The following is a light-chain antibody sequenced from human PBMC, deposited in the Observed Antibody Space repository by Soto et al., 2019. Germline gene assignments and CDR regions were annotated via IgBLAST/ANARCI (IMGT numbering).Light chain of an antibody. CDR1: QSVSNSY. Sequence: EVVLPQSPGTLSLSPGERATLSSRASQSVSNSYFAWYQQKPGLAPRPLISGSSDRATGIPDRFSGSGSGIDFTLTITRLEPVDFAVYYCQQDGSSPPYSFDQGTKLEIK. V-gene: IGKV3-20*01. CDR3: QQDGSSPPYS. J-gene: IGKJ2*01. CDR2: GSS.